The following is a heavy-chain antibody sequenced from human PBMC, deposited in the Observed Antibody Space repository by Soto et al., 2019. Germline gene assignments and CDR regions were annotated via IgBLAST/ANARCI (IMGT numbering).Heavy chain of an antibody. Sequence: GASVKVSCKASGGTFSSYAISWVRQAPGQGLEWMGGFIPIFGTANYAQKFQGRVTITADESTSTAYMELSSLRSEDTAVYYCARGDCSGGSCYFRPFDYWGQGTLVTVSS. CDR3: ARGDCSGGSCYFRPFDY. CDR1: GGTFSSYA. CDR2: FIPIFGTA. V-gene: IGHV1-69*13. D-gene: IGHD2-15*01. J-gene: IGHJ4*02.